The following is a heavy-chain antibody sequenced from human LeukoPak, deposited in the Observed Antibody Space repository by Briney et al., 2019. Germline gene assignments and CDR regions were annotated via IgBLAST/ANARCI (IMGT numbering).Heavy chain of an antibody. J-gene: IGHJ4*02. CDR2: ISGSGGTA. Sequence: GGSLRLSCTASGFTFSSSSMTWVRQAPGKGPEWVSSISGSGGTAYYAESAKGRFTISRDNSKNTLYLQMNSLRAEDTALYDCARGGVSSTPLDYWGQGTLVTVSS. V-gene: IGHV3-23*01. CDR1: GFTFSSSS. CDR3: ARGGVSSTPLDY. D-gene: IGHD3-10*01.